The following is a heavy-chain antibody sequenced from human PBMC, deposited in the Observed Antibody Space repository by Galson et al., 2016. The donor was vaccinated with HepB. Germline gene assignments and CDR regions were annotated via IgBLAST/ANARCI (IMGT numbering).Heavy chain of an antibody. V-gene: IGHV1-46*01. CDR3: ARDLYSSSSGQEGMDI. CDR2: INPSGTST. D-gene: IGHD6-6*01. CDR1: GYTFTTYP. J-gene: IGHJ6*02. Sequence: SCKGSGYTFTTYPIIWVRQAPGQGLEWVGDINPSGTSTSYAQKFQGRVTVSRDTSTSTVYMELSSLRSEDTAVYYCARDLYSSSSGQEGMDIWGQGTTVTVAS.